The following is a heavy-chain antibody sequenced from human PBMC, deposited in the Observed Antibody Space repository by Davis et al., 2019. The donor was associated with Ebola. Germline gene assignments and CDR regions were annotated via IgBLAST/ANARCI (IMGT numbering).Heavy chain of an antibody. Sequence: PGGSLRLSCAASGFTFSSYSMNWVRQAPGKGLEWVSSISSSSSYIYYADSVKGRFTISRDNAKNSLYLQMNSLRAEDTAVYYCANTAGYCSGGSCPDAFDIWGQGTMVTVSS. CDR1: GFTFSSYS. CDR2: ISSSSSYI. V-gene: IGHV3-21*04. CDR3: ANTAGYCSGGSCPDAFDI. D-gene: IGHD2-15*01. J-gene: IGHJ3*02.